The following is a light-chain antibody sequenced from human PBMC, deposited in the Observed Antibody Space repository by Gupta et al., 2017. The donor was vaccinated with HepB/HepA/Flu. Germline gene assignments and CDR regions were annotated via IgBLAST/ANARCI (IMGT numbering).Light chain of an antibody. Sequence: DIVFTQSPATLSVSPGETATLSCKASQSVSNNLAWYQQKPGQAPRLLMYHSSTRATGIPARVTGSGSGTEFTLTISSLQSEDFAVYYCQQYNNWPLTFGPGTKVEFK. J-gene: IGKJ3*01. CDR1: QSVSNN. CDR3: QQYNNWPLT. V-gene: IGKV3-15*01. CDR2: HSS.